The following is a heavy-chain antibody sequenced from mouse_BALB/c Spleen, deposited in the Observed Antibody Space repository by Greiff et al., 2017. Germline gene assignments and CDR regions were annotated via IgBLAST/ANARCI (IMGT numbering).Heavy chain of an antibody. V-gene: IGHV14-3*02. CDR3: ARPAYYGNYFDY. CDR2: IDPANGNT. Sequence: EVQVVESGAELVKPGASVKLSCTASGFNIKDTYMHWVKQRPEQGLEWIGRIDPANGNTKYDPKFQGKATITADTSSNTAYLQLSSQTSEDTAVYYCARPAYYGNYFDYWGQGTTLTVSS. D-gene: IGHD2-10*01. CDR1: GFNIKDTY. J-gene: IGHJ2*01.